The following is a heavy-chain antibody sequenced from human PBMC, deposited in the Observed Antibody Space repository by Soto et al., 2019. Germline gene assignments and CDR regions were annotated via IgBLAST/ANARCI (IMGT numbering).Heavy chain of an antibody. CDR1: GGTFSSYA. V-gene: IGHV1-69*01. D-gene: IGHD2-15*01. CDR2: IIPIFGTA. J-gene: IGHJ6*02. Sequence: QVQLGQSGAEVKKPGSSVTVSCKAPGGTFSSYAISWVRQAPGQGLEWMGGIIPIFGTANYAQKFQGRVTITADESTSSGYMELGSLRSEDTAVYYCARSQGGSSSLDIYYYYYYGMDVWGQGTTVTVSS. CDR3: ARSQGGSSSLDIYYYYYYGMDV.